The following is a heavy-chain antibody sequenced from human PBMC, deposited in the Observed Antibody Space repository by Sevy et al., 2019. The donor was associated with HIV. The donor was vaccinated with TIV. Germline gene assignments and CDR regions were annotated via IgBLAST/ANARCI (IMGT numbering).Heavy chain of an antibody. J-gene: IGHJ4*02. CDR2: ISYDGSNK. CDR1: GFTFSSYG. CDR3: AQNGGSSGWYGGY. D-gene: IGHD6-19*01. V-gene: IGHV3-30*03. Sequence: GGSLRLSCAASGFTFSSYGMHWVRQAPGKGLEWVAVISYDGSNKYYADSVKGRFTISRDNSKNTLYLQMSSLRAEDTAVYYCAQNGGSSGWYGGYWGQGTLVTVSS.